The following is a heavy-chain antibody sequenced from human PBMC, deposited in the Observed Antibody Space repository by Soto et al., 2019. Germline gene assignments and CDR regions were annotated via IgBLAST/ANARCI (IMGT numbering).Heavy chain of an antibody. V-gene: IGHV3-30*04. J-gene: IGHJ4*02. Sequence: GGSLRLTCSASGFTVSSYAIHWVRQAPGKGLEWVTVTSYDGSNKYYADSVRGRFTISRDNSKNTLYLQMNSLRAEDTAVYYCARERSIAGADPFDYWGQGTLVTVSS. CDR2: TSYDGSNK. CDR1: GFTVSSYA. CDR3: ARERSIAGADPFDY. D-gene: IGHD6-13*01.